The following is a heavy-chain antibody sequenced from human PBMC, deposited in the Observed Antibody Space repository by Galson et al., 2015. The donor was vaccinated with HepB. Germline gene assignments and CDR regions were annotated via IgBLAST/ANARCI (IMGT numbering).Heavy chain of an antibody. CDR1: GASIRSYY. CDR3: ASGIYYGMDV. V-gene: IGHV4-4*07. Sequence: ETLSLTCNISGASIRSYYWNWIRQPAGKGLEWIGRTYVGGSPNYNSSLMSRLTMSLDTSRNQFSLNLTSVTAADTAIYYCASGIYYGMDVWGQGTSVTVSS. D-gene: IGHD1-14*01. CDR2: TYVGGSP. J-gene: IGHJ6*02.